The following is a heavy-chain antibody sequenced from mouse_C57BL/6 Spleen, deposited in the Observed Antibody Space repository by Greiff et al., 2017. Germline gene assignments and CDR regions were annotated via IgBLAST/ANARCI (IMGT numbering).Heavy chain of an antibody. V-gene: IGHV2-4*01. Sequence: VQLQQSGPGLVQPSQSLSITCTVSGFSLTSYGVHWVRQPPGKGLEWLGVIWSGGSTDYNAAFISRLSISKDNSKSQVFFKMNSLQADDTAIYXCAKTNYGNYRYAMDYWGQGTSVTVSS. D-gene: IGHD2-1*01. CDR2: IWSGGST. CDR3: AKTNYGNYRYAMDY. J-gene: IGHJ4*01. CDR1: GFSLTSYG.